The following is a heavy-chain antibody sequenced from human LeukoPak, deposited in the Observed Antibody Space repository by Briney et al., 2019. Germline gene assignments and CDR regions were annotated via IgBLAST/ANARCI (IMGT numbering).Heavy chain of an antibody. D-gene: IGHD2-8*01. CDR1: GFTFSSYA. CDR2: TGSTGVST. J-gene: IGHJ4*02. Sequence: PGGSLRLSCAASGFTFSSYAMNWVRQAPGKGLEWVSGTGSTGVSTFYADSVKGRFTVSRDNSKNTLSLQMNSLRAEDTAVYYCANVRPLNDYWGQGTLVTVSS. CDR3: ANVRPLNDY. V-gene: IGHV3-23*01.